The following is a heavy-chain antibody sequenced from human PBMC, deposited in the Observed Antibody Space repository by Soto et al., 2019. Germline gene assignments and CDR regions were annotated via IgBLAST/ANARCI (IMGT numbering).Heavy chain of an antibody. J-gene: IGHJ4*02. V-gene: IGHV1-69*02. D-gene: IGHD2-8*01. CDR3: VSSTDGVYVFHD. CDR2: IIPVLGVA. Sequence: QVQLVQSGAEVKNRGSSVKVSCKASGDTFSRSTISWVRQAPGQRLEWMGRIIPVLGVANHAKNSHGRVTVPEDKSTSTAYLELSSLKSEDTAIYYCVSSTDGVYVFHDWGEGTLVTVSS. CDR1: GDTFSRST.